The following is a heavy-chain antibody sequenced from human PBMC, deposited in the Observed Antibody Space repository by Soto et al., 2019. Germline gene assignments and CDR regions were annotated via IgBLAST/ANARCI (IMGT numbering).Heavy chain of an antibody. CDR1: GFTFSSYA. V-gene: IGHV3-23*01. D-gene: IGHD5-12*01. CDR2: ISGSGGST. J-gene: IGHJ6*02. Sequence: GGSLRLSCAASGFTFSSYAMSWVRQAPGKGLEWVSAISGSGGSTYYADSVKGRFTISRDNSKNTLYLQMNSLRAEDTAVYYCAKKAWQGLDIIYYYYGMDVWGQGTTVTVSS. CDR3: AKKAWQGLDIIYYYYGMDV.